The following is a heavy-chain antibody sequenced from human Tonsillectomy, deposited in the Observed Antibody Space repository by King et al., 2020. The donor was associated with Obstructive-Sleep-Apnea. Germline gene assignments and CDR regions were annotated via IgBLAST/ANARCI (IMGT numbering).Heavy chain of an antibody. Sequence: QLQESGPGLVKPSETLSLTCTVSGGSISSSSYYWGWIRQPPGKGLEWIGSIYHSGSTYYTPSLKSRVTISVDTSKNQFSLKLNSVTAPDTAVYYCARDEQLIPYWYFDLWGRGTLVTVSS. D-gene: IGHD6-13*01. CDR1: GGSISSSSYY. J-gene: IGHJ2*01. CDR2: IYHSGST. CDR3: ARDEQLIPYWYFDL. V-gene: IGHV4-39*07.